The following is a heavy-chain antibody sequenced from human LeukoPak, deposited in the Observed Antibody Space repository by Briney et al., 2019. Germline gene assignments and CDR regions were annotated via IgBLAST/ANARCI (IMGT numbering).Heavy chain of an antibody. J-gene: IGHJ5*02. D-gene: IGHD2-15*01. Sequence: GGSLRLSCEASGFTISEHSMSWVRQAPGKGLEWVSTIKRDGSNTYYTDSVEGRFTISRDNSKNTLYLEMNTLRAEDTAVYYCAKGGYASCFDPWGQGTQVTVSS. V-gene: IGHV3-23*05. CDR2: IKRDGSNT. CDR3: AKGGYASCFDP. CDR1: GFTISEHS.